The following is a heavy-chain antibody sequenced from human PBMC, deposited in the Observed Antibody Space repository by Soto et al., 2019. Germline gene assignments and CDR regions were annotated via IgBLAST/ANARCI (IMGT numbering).Heavy chain of an antibody. V-gene: IGHV3-23*01. CDR3: AKSAGHSSSWYY. D-gene: IGHD6-13*01. CDR2: ISGSGGST. CDR1: GFTFSSYA. J-gene: IGHJ4*02. Sequence: VQLLESGGGLVQPGGSLRLSCAASGFTFSSYAMSWVRQAPGKGLEWVSAISGSGGSTYYADSVKGRFTISRDNSTNTLYLQMNSLRAADPAVYYCAKSAGHSSSWYYWGQGTLVTVSS.